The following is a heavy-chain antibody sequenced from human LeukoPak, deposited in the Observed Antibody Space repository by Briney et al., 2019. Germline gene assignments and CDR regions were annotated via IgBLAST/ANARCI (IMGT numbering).Heavy chain of an antibody. D-gene: IGHD3-10*01. Sequence: SCKASGGTFSSYGMHWVRQAPGKGLEWVAVISYDGSNKYYADSVKGRFTISRDNSKNTLYLQMNSLRAEDTAVYYCAKGDTMVRGPFDYWGQGTLVTVSS. CDR1: GGTFSSYG. V-gene: IGHV3-30*18. CDR3: AKGDTMVRGPFDY. J-gene: IGHJ4*02. CDR2: ISYDGSNK.